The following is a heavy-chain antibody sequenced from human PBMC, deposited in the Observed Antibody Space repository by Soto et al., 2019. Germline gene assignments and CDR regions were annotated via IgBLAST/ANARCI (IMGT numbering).Heavy chain of an antibody. V-gene: IGHV3-9*01. J-gene: IGHJ6*02. CDR2: ISWNSGSI. D-gene: IGHD6-6*01. Sequence: EMQLVESGGRLVQPGRSLRLSCAASGFTFDDYAMHWVRQAPGKGLEWVSGISWNSGSIGYADSVKGRFIISRDNAKNSLFLQMNSLRVEDTAFYSCAKDMATAARTLYGMDVWGQGTTVTVSS. CDR1: GFTFDDYA. CDR3: AKDMATAARTLYGMDV.